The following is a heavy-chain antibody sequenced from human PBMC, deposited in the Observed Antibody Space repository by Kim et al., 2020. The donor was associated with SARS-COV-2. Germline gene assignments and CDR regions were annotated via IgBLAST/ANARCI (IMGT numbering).Heavy chain of an antibody. V-gene: IGHV3-13*01. CDR1: GFTFSSYD. Sequence: GGSLRLSCAASGFTFSSYDMHWVRQATGKGLEWVSAIGTAGDTYYPGSVKSRFTISRENAKNSLYLQMNSLRAGDTAVYYCARAHEGVGFDYWGQGTLVTVSS. CDR2: IGTAGDT. CDR3: ARAHEGVGFDY. J-gene: IGHJ4*02. D-gene: IGHD2-15*01.